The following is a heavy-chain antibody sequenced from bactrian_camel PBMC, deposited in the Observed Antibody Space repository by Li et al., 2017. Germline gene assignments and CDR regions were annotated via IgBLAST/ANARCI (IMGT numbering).Heavy chain of an antibody. J-gene: IGHJ4*01. CDR2: IYRGRGTT. CDR1: GITYSNYC. Sequence: DVQLVESGGGSVQAGGSLRLSCAASGITYSNYCLGWFRQAPGKEREGVATIYRGRGTTYYADSVKGRFAMSRDNAKNTLYLQLNSLKTEDTGMYYCVRNELGWFNLYWGQGTQVTVS. V-gene: IGHV3S31*01. CDR3: VRNELGWFNLY. D-gene: IGHD5*01.